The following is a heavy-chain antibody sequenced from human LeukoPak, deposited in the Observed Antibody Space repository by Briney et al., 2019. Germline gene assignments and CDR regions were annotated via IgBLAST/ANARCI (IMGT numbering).Heavy chain of an antibody. CDR2: ISLRGLT. J-gene: IGHJ4*02. CDR1: GGSISGTNW. V-gene: IGHV4-4*02. Sequence: PSGTLSLTCGVSGGSISGTNWWSWVRQPPGQGLEWIGEISLRGLTNYNPSLRSRLTMSLDESKNQVSLNLTSVTAADTAVYYCSREGGPFSPFGFWGQGTLVSVHS. CDR3: SREGGPFSPFGF. D-gene: IGHD2-15*01.